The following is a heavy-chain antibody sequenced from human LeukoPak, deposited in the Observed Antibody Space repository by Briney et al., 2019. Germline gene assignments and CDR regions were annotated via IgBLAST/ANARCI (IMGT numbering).Heavy chain of an antibody. V-gene: IGHV4-34*01. CDR2: FIHSGST. CDR1: GGSFSGYY. CDR3: ARGRSPAARPGLPWFDP. Sequence: SEPLALTCAVYGGSFSGYYWSWIRQPPSHRLHLIGAFIHSGSTNYNPSLKSRVTISVDTSKNQFSLKLSSVTAADTAVYYCARGRSPAARPGLPWFDPWGQGTLVTVSS. J-gene: IGHJ5*02. D-gene: IGHD6-6*01.